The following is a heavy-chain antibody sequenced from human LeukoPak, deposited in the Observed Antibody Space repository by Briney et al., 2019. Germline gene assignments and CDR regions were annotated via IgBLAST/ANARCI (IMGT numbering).Heavy chain of an antibody. Sequence: SETLSLTCTVSGGSISSSSYYWGWIRQPPGKGLEWIGSIYYSGSTYYNPSLKSRVTISVDTSKNQFSLKLSSVTAADTAVYYCAREGIAARHLDYWGQGTLVTVSS. CDR3: AREGIAARHLDY. V-gene: IGHV4-39*07. CDR2: IYYSGST. CDR1: GGSISSSSYY. J-gene: IGHJ4*02. D-gene: IGHD6-6*01.